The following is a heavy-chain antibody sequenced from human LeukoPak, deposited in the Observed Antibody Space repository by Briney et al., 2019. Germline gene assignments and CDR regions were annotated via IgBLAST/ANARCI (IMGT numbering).Heavy chain of an antibody. CDR3: ARRNDFGI. J-gene: IGHJ3*02. Sequence: SETLSLTCTVSGGSISSNYWSWIRQPPGKGLEWIGYIHYSGSTNYNPSLKSRVTISIDTSKNQFSLKLTSVTAADTAVYYCARRNDFGIWGQGTMVTVSS. CDR2: IHYSGST. CDR1: GGSISSNY. V-gene: IGHV4-59*08.